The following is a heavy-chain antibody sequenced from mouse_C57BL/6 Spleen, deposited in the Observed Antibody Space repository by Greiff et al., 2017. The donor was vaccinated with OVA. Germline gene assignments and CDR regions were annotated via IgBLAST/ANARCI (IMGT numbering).Heavy chain of an antibody. CDR1: GFTFTDYY. V-gene: IGHV7-3*01. Sequence: EVKVEESGGGLVQPGGSLSLSCAASGFTFTDYYMSWVRQPPGKALEWLGFIRNKANGYTTEYSASVKGRFTISRDNSHSSLYLPMNTLRAEDIATYYCARYPPQLGRGFDYWGQGTTLTVSS. D-gene: IGHD4-1*02. J-gene: IGHJ2*01. CDR3: ARYPPQLGRGFDY. CDR2: IRNKANGYTT.